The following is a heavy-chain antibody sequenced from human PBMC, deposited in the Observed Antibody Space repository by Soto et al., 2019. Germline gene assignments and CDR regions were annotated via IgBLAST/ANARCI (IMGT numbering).Heavy chain of an antibody. Sequence: PGGSLRLSCAASGFTFSSYAMSWVRQAPGKGLEWVSAISGSGGSTYYADSVKGRFTISRDNSKNTLYLQMNSLRAEDTAVYYCAKGTRLMAAALYYFDYWGQGTLVTVSS. D-gene: IGHD2-15*01. CDR1: GFTFSSYA. J-gene: IGHJ4*02. CDR3: AKGTRLMAAALYYFDY. CDR2: ISGSGGST. V-gene: IGHV3-23*01.